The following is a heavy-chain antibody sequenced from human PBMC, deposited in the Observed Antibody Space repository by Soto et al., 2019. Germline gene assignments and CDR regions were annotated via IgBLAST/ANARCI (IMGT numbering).Heavy chain of an antibody. Sequence: SETLSLTCTVSGGSISSYYWSWIRQPPGKGLEWIGYIYYSGSTNYNPSLKSRVTISVDTSKNQFSLKLSSVTAADTAVYYCARRHRDYGDYVWWFDPWGQGTLVTVSS. D-gene: IGHD4-17*01. V-gene: IGHV4-59*01. J-gene: IGHJ5*02. CDR3: ARRHRDYGDYVWWFDP. CDR1: GGSISSYY. CDR2: IYYSGST.